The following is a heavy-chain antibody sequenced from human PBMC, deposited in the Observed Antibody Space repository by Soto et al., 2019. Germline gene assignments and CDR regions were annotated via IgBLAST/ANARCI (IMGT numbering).Heavy chain of an antibody. V-gene: IGHV3-48*01. D-gene: IGHD3-22*01. CDR3: ARDQLYYNDISGRPLNAFDV. CDR2: IGIGSSTK. J-gene: IGHJ3*01. Sequence: GGSLRLSCAASGFTCRNYGMNWFRQAPGKGLEWVSYIGIGSSTKYYADSVKGRFTISRDNAKNSLYLQMNSLRAEDTAVYYCARDQLYYNDISGRPLNAFDVWGQGTMVTVSS. CDR1: GFTCRNYG.